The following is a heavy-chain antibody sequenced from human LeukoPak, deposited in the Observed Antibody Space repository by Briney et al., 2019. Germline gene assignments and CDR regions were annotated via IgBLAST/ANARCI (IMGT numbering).Heavy chain of an antibody. Sequence: PGGSLRLSCAASGFTFSSYAMHWVRQAPGKGLEYVSAISSNGGSTYYANSVKGRFTISRDNSKNTLYLQMGSLRAEDMAVYYCARDEDGYSVYVYWGQGTLVTVSS. J-gene: IGHJ4*02. CDR2: ISSNGGST. CDR3: ARDEDGYSVYVY. D-gene: IGHD5-24*01. V-gene: IGHV3-64*01. CDR1: GFTFSSYA.